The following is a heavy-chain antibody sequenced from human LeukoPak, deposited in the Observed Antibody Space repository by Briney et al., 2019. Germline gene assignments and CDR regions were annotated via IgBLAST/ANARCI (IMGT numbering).Heavy chain of an antibody. Sequence: PGGSLRLSCAASGFTFSSYAMHWVRQAPGKGLEWVAVISYDGSNKYYADSVKGRFTISRDNSKNTLYLQMNSLRAEDTAVYYCARDSAAGPPYDAFDIWGQGTMVTVSS. CDR1: GFTFSSYA. CDR3: ARDSAAGPPYDAFDI. D-gene: IGHD6-19*01. CDR2: ISYDGSNK. V-gene: IGHV3-30-3*01. J-gene: IGHJ3*02.